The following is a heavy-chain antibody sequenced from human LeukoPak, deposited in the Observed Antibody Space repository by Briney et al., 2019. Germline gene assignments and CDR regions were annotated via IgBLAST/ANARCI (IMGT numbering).Heavy chain of an antibody. CDR3: ARGQPNYYDSSGYLDY. D-gene: IGHD3-22*01. V-gene: IGHV4-39*01. CDR2: IYYSEST. Sequence: SGTLSLTCTVSGGSISTSSYYWGWIRPPPGKGREWIGTIYYSESTYYNPSLKSRVTISVDTSKNQFSLKLSSVTAADTAVYYCARGQPNYYDSSGYLDYWGQGTLVTVSS. J-gene: IGHJ4*02. CDR1: GGSISTSSYY.